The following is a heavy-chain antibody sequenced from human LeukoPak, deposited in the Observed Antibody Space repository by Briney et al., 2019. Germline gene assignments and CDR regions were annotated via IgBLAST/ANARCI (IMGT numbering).Heavy chain of an antibody. J-gene: IGHJ6*02. D-gene: IGHD1-26*01. CDR1: GFTFSSYS. CDR2: MSSSSSTI. CDR3: ARGGGSYYYGMDV. Sequence: PGGSLRLSCAASGFTFSSYSMNWVRQAPGKGLEWVSYMSSSSSTIYYADSVKGRFTISRDNAMNSLYLQMNSLRAEDTAVYYCARGGGSYYYGMDVWGQGTTVTVSS. V-gene: IGHV3-48*01.